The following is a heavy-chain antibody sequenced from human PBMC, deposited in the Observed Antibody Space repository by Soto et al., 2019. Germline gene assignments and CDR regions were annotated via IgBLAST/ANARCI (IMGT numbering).Heavy chain of an antibody. D-gene: IGHD3-22*01. CDR3: ARLTSGYYANFDY. Sequence: QVQLQESGPGLVKPSETLSLTCTVSGGSISSYYWTWVRQPPGKGLEWIGYIYYTGSTNYNPSLKSRVTSSLDTSKNQFSLKLSSVTAADTAVYYCARLTSGYYANFDYWGQGTLVTVSS. CDR2: IYYTGST. J-gene: IGHJ4*02. V-gene: IGHV4-59*08. CDR1: GGSISSYY.